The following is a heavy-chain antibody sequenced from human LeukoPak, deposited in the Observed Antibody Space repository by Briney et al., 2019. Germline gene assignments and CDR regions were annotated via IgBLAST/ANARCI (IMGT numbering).Heavy chain of an antibody. CDR2: IWYDGSNK. J-gene: IGHJ4*01. CDR3: ARDSRLPDSGWYGNYFDY. Sequence: GGCLRLSCAASGLTFRTYGMHWVRQPAGRWQQWVVAIWYDGSNKYYPDSVKGRFTISRDNSKNTVYLEMNSLRAEDTAVYYCARDSRLPDSGWYGNYFDYWGHGTLVTVSS. D-gene: IGHD6-19*01. CDR1: GLTFRTYG. V-gene: IGHV3-33*01.